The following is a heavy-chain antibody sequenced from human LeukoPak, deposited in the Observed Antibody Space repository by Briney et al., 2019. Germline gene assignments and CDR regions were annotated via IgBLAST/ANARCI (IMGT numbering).Heavy chain of an antibody. J-gene: IGHJ5*02. V-gene: IGHV1-69*05. D-gene: IGHD2-2*01. CDR3: ARLGTGTSWNWFDP. CDR2: IIPIFGTA. Sequence: SVKVSCKASGGTFSSYAISWVRQAPGQGLEWMGRIIPIFGTANYAQKFQGRVTMTTDTSTSTAYMELRSLRSDDTAVYYCARLGTGTSWNWFDPWGQGTLVTVSS. CDR1: GGTFSSYA.